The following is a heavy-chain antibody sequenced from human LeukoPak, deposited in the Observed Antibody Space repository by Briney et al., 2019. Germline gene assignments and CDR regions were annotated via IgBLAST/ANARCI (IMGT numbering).Heavy chain of an antibody. V-gene: IGHV1-46*01. Sequence: ASVKVSCKASGYTFTSYYMHWVRQAPGQGLEWMGIINPSGGSTSYAQKFQGRVTITADESTSTAYMELSSLRSEDTAVYYCARDNPYHYSSSWYYFDYWGQGTLVTVSS. D-gene: IGHD6-13*01. CDR1: GYTFTSYY. J-gene: IGHJ4*02. CDR3: ARDNPYHYSSSWYYFDY. CDR2: INPSGGST.